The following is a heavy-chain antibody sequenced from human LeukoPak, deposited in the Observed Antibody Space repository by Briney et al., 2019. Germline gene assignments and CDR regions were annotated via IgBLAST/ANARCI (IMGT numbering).Heavy chain of an antibody. CDR1: GFTFSSYG. CDR2: IHHNGSNK. V-gene: IGHV3-30*02. D-gene: IGHD3-10*01. Sequence: GGSLRLSCAASGFTFSSYGMHWVRQAPGKGLDWVAFIHHNGSNKYYADSVRGRFTISRDNSKNTLFLQMNSLRVEDTAVYYCARGVFNWGQGTLVTVSS. CDR3: ARGVFN. J-gene: IGHJ4*02.